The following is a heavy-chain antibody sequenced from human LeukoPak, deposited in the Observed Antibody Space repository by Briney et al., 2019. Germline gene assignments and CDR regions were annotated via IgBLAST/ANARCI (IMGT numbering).Heavy chain of an antibody. J-gene: IGHJ4*02. CDR3: AKVTYGSGTYGAFDY. V-gene: IGHV3-23*01. CDR2: ISGSGDNT. D-gene: IGHD3-10*01. CDR1: GFTFSSYW. Sequence: GGPLRLSCAASGFTFSSYWMSWVRQAPGKGLEWVSTISGSGDNTYYADSVKGRFTISRDNSKNTLYLQMNSLRAEDTAVYYCAKVTYGSGTYGAFDYWGQGTLVTVSS.